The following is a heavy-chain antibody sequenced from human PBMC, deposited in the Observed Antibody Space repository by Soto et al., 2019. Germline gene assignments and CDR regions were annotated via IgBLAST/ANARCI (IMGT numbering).Heavy chain of an antibody. J-gene: IGHJ6*02. CDR1: GGSISSGGYS. Sequence: TLSLTCAVSGGSISSGGYSWSWIRQPPGKGLEWIGYIYHSGSTYYNPSLKSRVTISVDRSKNQFSLKLSSVTAADTAVYYCASSRRRSYYYYRMDVWGQGTTVTVSS. V-gene: IGHV4-30-2*01. CDR3: ASSRRRSYYYYRMDV. CDR2: IYHSGST.